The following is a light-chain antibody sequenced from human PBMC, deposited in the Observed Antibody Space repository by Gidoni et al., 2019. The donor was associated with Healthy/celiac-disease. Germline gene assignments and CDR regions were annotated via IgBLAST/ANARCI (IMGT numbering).Light chain of an antibody. V-gene: IGKV1-5*03. J-gene: IGKJ1*01. Sequence: DIQMTQSPSTLSASVGDRVTITCRASQSISSWLAWYQQKPGKAPKLLSYKASSLESGVPSRFSGSGSGTEFTLTSSSLQPDDFATYYCQQYNSYWTFGQGTKVEIK. CDR3: QQYNSYWT. CDR2: KAS. CDR1: QSISSW.